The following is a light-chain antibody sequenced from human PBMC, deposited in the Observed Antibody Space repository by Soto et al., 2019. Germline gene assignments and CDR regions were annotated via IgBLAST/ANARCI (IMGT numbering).Light chain of an antibody. Sequence: DIQMTQSPSTLSASVGDRVTITCRASQSITSWLAWYQQKPGKAPKLLIYKASSLESGVPSRFSGSGSGTEFTLTISSLQPDDFATYYCQHYDDYRYTFGQGTNLEIK. V-gene: IGKV1-5*03. CDR3: QHYDDYRYT. J-gene: IGKJ2*01. CDR1: QSITSW. CDR2: KAS.